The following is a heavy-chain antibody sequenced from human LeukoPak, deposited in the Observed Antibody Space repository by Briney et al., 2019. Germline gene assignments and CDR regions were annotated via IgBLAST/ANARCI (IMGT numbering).Heavy chain of an antibody. D-gene: IGHD5-18*01. CDR1: GFTSSSYS. Sequence: GGSLRLSCAASGFTSSSYSMNRVRQAPGKGLEWVSSISSSSSYIYYADSVKGRFTISRDNAKNSLYLQMNSLRAEDTAVYYCAREGGYSYGYGLDYWGQGTLVTVSS. V-gene: IGHV3-21*01. CDR2: ISSSSSYI. CDR3: AREGGYSYGYGLDY. J-gene: IGHJ4*02.